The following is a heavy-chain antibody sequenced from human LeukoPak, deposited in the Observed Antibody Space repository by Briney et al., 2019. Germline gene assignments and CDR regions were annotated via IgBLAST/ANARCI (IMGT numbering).Heavy chain of an antibody. D-gene: IGHD1-14*01. V-gene: IGHV3-7*04. CDR2: IKDDGSEK. CDR3: ARARIDY. Sequence: PGTSLTLSCETSGFTFSHFGMHWVRQAPGKGLEWVANIKDDGSEKYSVDSVKGRFTISRDNAKNLLYLQMSSLRAEDTAVYYCARARIDYWGQGTLVTVSS. CDR1: GFTFSHFG. J-gene: IGHJ4*02.